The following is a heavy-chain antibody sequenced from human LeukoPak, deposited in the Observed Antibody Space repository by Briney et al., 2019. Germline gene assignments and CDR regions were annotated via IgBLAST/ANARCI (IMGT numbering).Heavy chain of an antibody. CDR3: AKGRDTSGRQNFDF. CDR2: ISASGSGT. Sequence: GGSLRPSCEASGFTFTSYAMHWVRQAPGKGLGWVSSISASGSGTFYTDSMNGRFTISRDNAKKTFFLQMKNLRPGDTALYYCAKGRDTSGRQNFDFWGQGTLVTVSS. V-gene: IGHV3-23*01. J-gene: IGHJ4*02. D-gene: IGHD6-19*01. CDR1: GFTFTSYA.